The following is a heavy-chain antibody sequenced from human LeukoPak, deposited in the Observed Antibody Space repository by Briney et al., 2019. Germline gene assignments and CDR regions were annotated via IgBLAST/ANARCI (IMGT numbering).Heavy chain of an antibody. CDR2: VYASGST. D-gene: IGHD3-16*01. J-gene: IGHJ3*02. CDR3: ARDQSGFGGHNNDAFDI. Sequence: SETLSLTCTVSGGSISNYYWNWIRQPAGKELEWVGRVYASGSTRYNPSFNSRVTMSAETSKNHASLKMTSVTAADTAVYFCARDQSGFGGHNNDAFDIWGQGTMVTVSS. V-gene: IGHV4-4*07. CDR1: GGSISNYY.